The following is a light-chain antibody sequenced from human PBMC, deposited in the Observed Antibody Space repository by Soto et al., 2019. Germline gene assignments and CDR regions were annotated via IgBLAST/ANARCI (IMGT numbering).Light chain of an antibody. CDR3: SSYSNSTTLYV. V-gene: IGLV2-14*03. Sequence: QSVLTQPAPVSGSPGQSIPISCTGTSRDFGGYNYVSWYQHHPGKVPKLVIYDVSKRPSGVSDRFSGSKSGNTASLTISGLQAEDEADYYCSSYSNSTTLYVFGTGTKVTVL. CDR2: DVS. J-gene: IGLJ1*01. CDR1: SRDFGGYNY.